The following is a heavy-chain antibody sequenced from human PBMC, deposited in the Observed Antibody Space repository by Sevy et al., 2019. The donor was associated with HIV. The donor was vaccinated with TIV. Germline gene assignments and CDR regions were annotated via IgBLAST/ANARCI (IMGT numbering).Heavy chain of an antibody. Sequence: GGSLRLSCAASGFTFSDYAIHWVRQAPGKGLEWVAFIWYDGSNKYYTDFVKGRIAIYRDKSKNTLYLQMNSLRVEETAVYYFAKLVVPAASNDDILTGYPDLRVNYGMDVWGQGTTVTVSS. D-gene: IGHD3-9*01. V-gene: IGHV3-30*02. CDR1: GFTFSDYA. J-gene: IGHJ6*02. CDR2: IWYDGSNK. CDR3: AKLVVPAASNDDILTGYPDLRVNYGMDV.